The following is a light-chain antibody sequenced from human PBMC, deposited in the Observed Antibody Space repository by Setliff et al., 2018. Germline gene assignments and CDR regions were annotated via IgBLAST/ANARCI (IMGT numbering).Light chain of an antibody. Sequence: SAVTQPASVSGSPGQSMTISCSGTGRDVGSYDIVSWYQQHPGKAPKLIIYPVSDRPSGVSHRFSVSKSGNTAYLTISGLRTEVEADYYCNAYSAGTTYVFGSGTKVTVL. CDR3: NAYSAGTTYV. J-gene: IGLJ1*01. CDR1: GRDVGSYDI. CDR2: PVS. V-gene: IGLV2-14*03.